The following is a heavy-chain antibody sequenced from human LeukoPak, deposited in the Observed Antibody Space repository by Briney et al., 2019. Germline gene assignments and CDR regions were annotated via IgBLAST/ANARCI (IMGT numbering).Heavy chain of an antibody. Sequence: GGSLRLSCAASGFTFSSYAMHWVRQAPGKGLEYVSAISSNGGSTYYANSVKGRFTISRDNSKNTLYLQMGSLRAEDTAVYYCAKASGWYDFDFDYWGQGTLVTVSS. D-gene: IGHD6-19*01. J-gene: IGHJ4*02. CDR3: AKASGWYDFDFDY. V-gene: IGHV3-64*01. CDR1: GFTFSSYA. CDR2: ISSNGGST.